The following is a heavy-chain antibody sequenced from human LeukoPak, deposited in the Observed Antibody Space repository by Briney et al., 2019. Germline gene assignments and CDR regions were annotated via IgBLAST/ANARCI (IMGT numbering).Heavy chain of an antibody. CDR3: ARASGFGDFDY. CDR1: GGSISSSSYY. J-gene: IGHJ4*02. CDR2: IYYSGST. Sequence: PSETLSLTCTVSGGSISSSSYYWGWIRQPPGKGLEWIGSIYYSGSTNYNPSLKSRVTISVDTSKNQFSLKLSSVTAADTAVYYCARASGFGDFDYWGQGTLVTVSS. D-gene: IGHD3-10*01. V-gene: IGHV4-39*07.